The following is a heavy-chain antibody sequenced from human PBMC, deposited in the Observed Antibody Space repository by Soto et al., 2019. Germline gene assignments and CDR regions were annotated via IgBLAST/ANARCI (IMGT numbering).Heavy chain of an antibody. V-gene: IGHV3-23*01. CDR3: AIGGTTTNTILDS. CDR1: GFTSSNDA. J-gene: IGHJ4*02. CDR2: IRGSCETP. D-gene: IGHD1-1*01. Sequence: EVELLESGGGLVQPGGSLRLSCAASGFTSSNDAMSWVRQSPGKGLEWLSSIRGSCETPYYADSVKGRVTISRDNDKHTVYLQINLLTAGDWAADDCAIGGTTTNTILDSWGPGTPVTVSA.